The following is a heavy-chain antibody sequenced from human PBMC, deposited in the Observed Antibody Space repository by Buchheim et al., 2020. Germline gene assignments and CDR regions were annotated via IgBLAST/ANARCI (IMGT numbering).Heavy chain of an antibody. J-gene: IGHJ4*02. D-gene: IGHD1/OR15-1a*01. CDR2: IWYDGSNK. Sequence: QVQLVESGGGVVQPGKSLRLSCAASGFTFRGYGMHWVRQAPGKGLEWVAVIWYDGSNKYHADSVKGRFTISRDNSRHTVDRQRNSLRAEDTAVYYCTREPGGTGLSYLDYWGQGTL. V-gene: IGHV3-33*01. CDR1: GFTFRGYG. CDR3: TREPGGTGLSYLDY.